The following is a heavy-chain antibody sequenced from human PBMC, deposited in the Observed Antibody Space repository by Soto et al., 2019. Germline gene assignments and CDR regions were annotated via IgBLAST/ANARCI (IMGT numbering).Heavy chain of an antibody. CDR1: GFTFSSYA. Sequence: GGSLRLSCAASGFTFSSYAMSWVRQAPGKGLEWVSAISGSGGSTYYADSVKGRFTISRDNSKNTLYLQMNSLRAEDTAVYYCAKSGGYDYFNYGMDVWGQGTTVTAP. CDR3: AKSGGYDYFNYGMDV. D-gene: IGHD5-12*01. J-gene: IGHJ6*02. CDR2: ISGSGGST. V-gene: IGHV3-23*01.